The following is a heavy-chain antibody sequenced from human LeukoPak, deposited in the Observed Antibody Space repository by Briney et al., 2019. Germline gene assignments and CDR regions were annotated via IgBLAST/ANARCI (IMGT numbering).Heavy chain of an antibody. CDR3: LVTTRSRGFDY. D-gene: IGHD1/OR15-1a*01. CDR2: IRQDGSVQ. Sequence: TGGSLRLSCAASGFTFSNAWMSWVRQAPGKGPEWVANIRQDGSVQNYVDSVKGRFTISRDNPKNSVYLQMSSLRAEDTAVYYCLVTTRSRGFDYWGQGTLVTVSS. CDR1: GFTFSNAW. J-gene: IGHJ4*02. V-gene: IGHV3-7*01.